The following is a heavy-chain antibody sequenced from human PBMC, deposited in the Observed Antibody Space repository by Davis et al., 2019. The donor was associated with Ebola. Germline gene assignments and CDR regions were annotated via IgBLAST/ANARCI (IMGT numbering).Heavy chain of an antibody. D-gene: IGHD3-22*01. CDR2: IKPDGSEK. CDR1: GLTFSNYW. Sequence: GESLKISCAASGLTFSNYWMTWIRQAPGKGPEWVATIKPDGSEKYYVDSVKGRFIISRDNAKNSLYLQMNNLRAEDTAVYYCARGYHYSFDIWGQGTMVTVSS. V-gene: IGHV3-7*01. J-gene: IGHJ3*02. CDR3: ARGYHYSFDI.